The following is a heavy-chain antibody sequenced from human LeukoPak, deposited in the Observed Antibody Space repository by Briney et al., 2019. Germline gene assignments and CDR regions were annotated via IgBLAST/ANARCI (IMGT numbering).Heavy chain of an antibody. D-gene: IGHD3-3*01. CDR2: ISWNSGSI. CDR3: AKDIGGGNGVFDY. J-gene: IGHJ4*02. Sequence: GGSLRLSCAASGFTFDDYAMPWVRQAPGKGLEWVSGISWNSGSIGYADSVKGRFTISRDNAKNSLYLQMNSLRAEDTALYYCAKDIGGGNGVFDYWGQGTLVTVSS. V-gene: IGHV3-9*01. CDR1: GFTFDDYA.